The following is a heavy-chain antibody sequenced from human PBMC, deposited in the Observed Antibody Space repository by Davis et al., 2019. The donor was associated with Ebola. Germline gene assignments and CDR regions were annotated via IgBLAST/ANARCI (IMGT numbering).Heavy chain of an antibody. D-gene: IGHD3-10*01. CDR1: GYTFTSYY. CDR2: ISAYNGNT. CDR3: ARGTLGWFDP. V-gene: IGHV1-18*04. Sequence: ASVQVSCKASGYTFTSYYMHWVRQAPGQGLEWMGWISAYNGNTNYAQKLQGRVTMTTDTSTSTAYMELRSLRSDDTAVYYCARGTLGWFDPWGQGTLVTVSS. J-gene: IGHJ5*02.